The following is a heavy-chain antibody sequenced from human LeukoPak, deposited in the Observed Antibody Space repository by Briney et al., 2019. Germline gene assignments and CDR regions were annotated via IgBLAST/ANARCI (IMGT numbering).Heavy chain of an antibody. D-gene: IGHD6-13*01. Sequence: GRSLRLSCAASGFTFSSYGMPWVRQAPGKGLEWVSAISGSGGSTYYADSVKGRFTISRDNSKNTLYLQMNSLRAEDTAVYYCARVAAAAPFDYWGQGTLVTVSS. CDR1: GFTFSSYG. J-gene: IGHJ4*02. CDR2: ISGSGGST. CDR3: ARVAAAAPFDY. V-gene: IGHV3-23*01.